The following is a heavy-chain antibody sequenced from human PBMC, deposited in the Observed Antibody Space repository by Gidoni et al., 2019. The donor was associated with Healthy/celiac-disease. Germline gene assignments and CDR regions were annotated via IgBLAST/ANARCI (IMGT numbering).Heavy chain of an antibody. D-gene: IGHD3-10*01. Sequence: QVQLVQSGAEVKKPGSSVKVSCKASGGTFSSYAISWVRQAPGQGLEWMGGIIPIFGTANYAQKFQGRVTITADESTSTAYMELSSLRSEDTAVYYCASFALKGSGSPLDYWGQGTLVTVSS. CDR1: GGTFSSYA. CDR2: IIPIFGTA. V-gene: IGHV1-69*01. J-gene: IGHJ4*02. CDR3: ASFALKGSGSPLDY.